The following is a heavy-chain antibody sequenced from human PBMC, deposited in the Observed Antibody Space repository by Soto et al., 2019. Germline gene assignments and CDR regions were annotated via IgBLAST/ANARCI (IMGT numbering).Heavy chain of an antibody. Sequence: SVKVSCKASGGTFSSYAISWVRQAPGQGLEWMGGIIPIFGTANYAQKFRGRVTITADESTSTAYMELSSLRSEDTAVYYCARSATVTHWFDPWGQGTLVTVSS. V-gene: IGHV1-69*13. CDR1: GGTFSSYA. CDR2: IIPIFGTA. D-gene: IGHD4-17*01. CDR3: ARSATVTHWFDP. J-gene: IGHJ5*02.